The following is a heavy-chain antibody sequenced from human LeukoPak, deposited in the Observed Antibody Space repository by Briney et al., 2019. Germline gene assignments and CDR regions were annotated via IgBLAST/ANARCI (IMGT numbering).Heavy chain of an antibody. V-gene: IGHV4-34*01. CDR1: GGSFSGYY. Sequence: SETLSLTCAVYGGSFSGYYWSWIRQPPGKGLEWIGEINHSGSTNYNPSLKSRVTISVDTSKNQFSLKLSSVTAADTAVYYCATMVEVEAAAGTFGIFDYWGQGTLVTVSS. D-gene: IGHD6-13*01. CDR2: INHSGST. J-gene: IGHJ4*02. CDR3: ATMVEVEAAAGTFGIFDY.